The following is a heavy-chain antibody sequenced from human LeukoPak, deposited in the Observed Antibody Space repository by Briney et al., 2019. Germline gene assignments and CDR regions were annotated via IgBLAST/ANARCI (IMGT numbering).Heavy chain of an antibody. D-gene: IGHD2-8*01. Sequence: GGSLRLSCAASGFTFSSYSMNWVRQAPGKGLEWVSSISSSSSYIYYADSVKGRFTISRDNAKNSLYLQMNSLRAEDTAVYYCAKGDAAYCFNGICYERPYYFDNWGQGTLVTVSS. V-gene: IGHV3-21*04. CDR2: ISSSSSYI. J-gene: IGHJ4*02. CDR3: AKGDAAYCFNGICYERPYYFDN. CDR1: GFTFSSYS.